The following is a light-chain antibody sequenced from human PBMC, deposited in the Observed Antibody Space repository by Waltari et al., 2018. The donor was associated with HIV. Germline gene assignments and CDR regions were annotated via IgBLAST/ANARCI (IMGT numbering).Light chain of an antibody. J-gene: IGLJ2*01. V-gene: IGLV2-14*01. CDR1: SSDVGGYNY. CDR2: ENS. CDR3: SSYTSSSTPV. Sequence: QPALTQPASVSGSPGQSITISCTGTSSDVGGYNYTSWYQQHQVKAPKLMFYENSTRPSGVSSSFSGSKSGNTASLTISGLQAEDEADYYCSSYTSSSTPVFGGGTKLTVL.